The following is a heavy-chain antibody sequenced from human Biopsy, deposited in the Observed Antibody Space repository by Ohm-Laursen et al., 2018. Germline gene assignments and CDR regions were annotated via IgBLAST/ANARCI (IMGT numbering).Heavy chain of an antibody. D-gene: IGHD2-15*01. CDR3: ARAVGIAAAPIDY. CDR2: INSSGSTK. Sequence: GSLRLSCAASGFPVSDYCMSWIRQAPGRGLEWASDINSSGSTKYHAESVKGRFTISRDNAMNSVYLQMNSLRGEDTAVYYCARAVGIAAAPIDYWGQGTLVTVSS. V-gene: IGHV3-11*01. CDR1: GFPVSDYC. J-gene: IGHJ4*02.